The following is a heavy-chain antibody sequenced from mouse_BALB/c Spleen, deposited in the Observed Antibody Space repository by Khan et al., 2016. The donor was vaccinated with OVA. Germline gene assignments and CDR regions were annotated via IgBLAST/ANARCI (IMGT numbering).Heavy chain of an antibody. D-gene: IGHD2-3*01. J-gene: IGHJ2*01. V-gene: IGHV1-81*01. Sequence: QVRLQQSGPELVKPGASVKMSCKASGYTFTHYVITWVKQRTGQGLEWIGEIYPGSDNAYYNERFKGKATLTADKSSNTTHMQLSSLTSEDSAVYFCARGDGYYVYFDYWGQGTTLTVSS. CDR1: GYTFTHYV. CDR3: ARGDGYYVYFDY. CDR2: IYPGSDNA.